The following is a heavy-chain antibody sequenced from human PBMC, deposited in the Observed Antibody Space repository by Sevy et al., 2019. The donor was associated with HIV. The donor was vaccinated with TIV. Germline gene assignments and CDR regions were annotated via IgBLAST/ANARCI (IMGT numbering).Heavy chain of an antibody. V-gene: IGHV3-21*01. CDR2: ISTSSSYI. Sequence: GGSLRLSCAASGFTFSSYSMNWVRQAPGKGLEWVSSISTSSSYIFYSDSVKGRFTISRDNAKNSLYLQMNSLRAEDTAVYHCARDHSGGPDDYYYYGMDVWGQGTTVTVSS. CDR1: GFTFSSYS. D-gene: IGHD2-15*01. CDR3: ARDHSGGPDDYYYYGMDV. J-gene: IGHJ6*02.